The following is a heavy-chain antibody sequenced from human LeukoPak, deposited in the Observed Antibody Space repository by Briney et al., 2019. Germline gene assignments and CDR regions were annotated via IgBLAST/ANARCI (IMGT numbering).Heavy chain of an antibody. CDR3: ARDAGYCTGGSCWYFDH. Sequence: ASVKVSCKASGYTFTGYYIHWVRQAPGQGLDWMGWINPNSGGTNYAQKFQGRVTMTRDTSISTAYMDLSRLISDDTAVYYCARDAGYCTGGSCWYFDHWGQGTLVTVSS. V-gene: IGHV1-2*02. D-gene: IGHD2-15*01. CDR1: GYTFTGYY. CDR2: INPNSGGT. J-gene: IGHJ4*02.